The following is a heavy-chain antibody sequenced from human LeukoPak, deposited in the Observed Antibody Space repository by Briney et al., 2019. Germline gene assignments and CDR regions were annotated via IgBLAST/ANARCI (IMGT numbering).Heavy chain of an antibody. CDR1: GGSISSNNYY. J-gene: IGHJ5*02. D-gene: IGHD4-23*01. Sequence: SETLSPTCTVSGGSISSNNYYWGWIRQPPGKGLEWLGSIYYSGSTYYNPSLKSRVTISVDTSKNQFSLKLSSVTAADTAVYYCARSNSYVNWFDPWGQGTLVTVSS. CDR2: IYYSGST. V-gene: IGHV4-39*01. CDR3: ARSNSYVNWFDP.